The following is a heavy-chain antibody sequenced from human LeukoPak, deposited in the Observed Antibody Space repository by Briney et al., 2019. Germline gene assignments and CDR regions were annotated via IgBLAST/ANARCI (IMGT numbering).Heavy chain of an antibody. CDR3: ARAPLTGTTLMTFDY. V-gene: IGHV1-69*01. D-gene: IGHD1-20*01. J-gene: IGHJ4*02. Sequence: GASVKVSCKASGGTFSSYAISWVRQAPGQGLEWMGGIIPIFGTANYAQKFQGRVTITADESTSTAYMELSSLRSEDTAVYYCARAPLTGTTLMTFDYWGQGTLVTVSS. CDR1: GGTFSSYA. CDR2: IIPIFGTA.